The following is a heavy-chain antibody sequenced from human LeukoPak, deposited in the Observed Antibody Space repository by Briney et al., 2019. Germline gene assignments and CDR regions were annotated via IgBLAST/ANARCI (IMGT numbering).Heavy chain of an antibody. CDR2: ISYDGSYK. CDR1: GFTFNNYG. D-gene: IGHD4-17*01. Sequence: PGGSLRLSCAASGFTFNNYGIHWVRRAPGKGLEWVAVISYDGSYKYYADSVKGRFTISRDNSKNTLYLQMNSLRAEDTAAYYCAKSPRLTTVTYIDYWGQGALVTVSS. J-gene: IGHJ4*02. V-gene: IGHV3-30*18. CDR3: AKSPRLTTVTYIDY.